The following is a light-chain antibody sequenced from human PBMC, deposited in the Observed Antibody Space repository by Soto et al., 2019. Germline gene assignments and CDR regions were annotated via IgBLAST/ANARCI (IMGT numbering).Light chain of an antibody. V-gene: IGLV1-40*01. CDR3: CSYAGSYT. CDR2: GNG. Sequence: QSVLTQPPSVSGAPGQRVTISCSGTSSSIGAGYEVHWYHQLPGTAPKLVVSGNGNRPSGVPDRLSASKSGTSASLAITGLQAEDEGHYYCCSYAGSYTFGGGTKLTVL. J-gene: IGLJ2*01. CDR1: SSSIGAGYE.